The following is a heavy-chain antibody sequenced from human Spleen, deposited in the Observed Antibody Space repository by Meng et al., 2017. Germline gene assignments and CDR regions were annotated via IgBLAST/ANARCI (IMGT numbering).Heavy chain of an antibody. CDR1: GFTFSDYY. V-gene: IGHV3-11*04. D-gene: IGHD6-13*01. Sequence: GESLKISCAASGFTFSDYYMTWIRQAPGKGLEWVSYIDGSGTTTFNADSAKGRFAISRDTAKNSVVLQMNSLTADDTAVYFCARGYTSSWSSLYWYFDLWGRGTLVTVSS. CDR2: IDGSGTTT. J-gene: IGHJ2*01. CDR3: ARGYTSSWSSLYWYFDL.